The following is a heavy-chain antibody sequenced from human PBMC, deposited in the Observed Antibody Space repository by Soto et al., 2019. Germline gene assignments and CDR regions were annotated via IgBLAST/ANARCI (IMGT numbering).Heavy chain of an antibody. CDR2: IYYSGST. D-gene: IGHD3-16*01. Sequence: SETLSLTCGVSGGSVSSYFWSWVRQPPGKGLEWIAYIYYSGSTNYNPFLKSRVTISVDTSKNQFSLRLSSVTAADTAVYYCARGGEGYYYYGMDVWGQGTTVAVSS. CDR1: GGSVSSYF. J-gene: IGHJ6*02. CDR3: ARGGEGYYYYGMDV. V-gene: IGHV4-59*02.